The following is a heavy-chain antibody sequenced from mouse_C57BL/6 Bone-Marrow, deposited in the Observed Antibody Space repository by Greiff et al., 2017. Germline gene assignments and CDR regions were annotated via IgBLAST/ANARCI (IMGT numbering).Heavy chain of an antibody. J-gene: IGHJ3*01. CDR2: ISNGGGST. CDR1: GFTFSDYY. Sequence: EVKLQESGGGLVQPGGSLKLSCAASGFTFSDYYMYWVRQTPEKRLEWVAYISNGGGSTYYPDTVKGRFTISRDNAKNTLYLQRSRLKSEDTAMYYCARPYDGYYVWFAYWGQGTLVTVSA. V-gene: IGHV5-12*01. CDR3: ARPYDGYYVWFAY. D-gene: IGHD2-3*01.